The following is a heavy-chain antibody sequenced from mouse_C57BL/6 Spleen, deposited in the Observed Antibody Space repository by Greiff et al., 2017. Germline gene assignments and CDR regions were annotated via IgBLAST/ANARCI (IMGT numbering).Heavy chain of an antibody. J-gene: IGHJ1*03. CDR2: IDPSDSYT. V-gene: IGHV1-50*01. D-gene: IGHD2-2*01. CDR3: ARWDPGYPWYFEV. Sequence: QVQLQQPGAELVKPGASVKLSCKASGYTFTSYWMQWVKQRPGQGLEWIGEIDPSDSYTNYNQKFKGKATLTVDTSSSTAYMQLSSLTSEDSAVYYCARWDPGYPWYFEVWGTGTTVTVSS. CDR1: GYTFTSYW.